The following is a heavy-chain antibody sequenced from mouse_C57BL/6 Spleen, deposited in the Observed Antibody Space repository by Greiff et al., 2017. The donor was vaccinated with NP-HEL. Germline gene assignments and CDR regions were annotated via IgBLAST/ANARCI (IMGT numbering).Heavy chain of an antibody. D-gene: IGHD5-1*01. V-gene: IGHV1-81*01. J-gene: IGHJ2*01. Sequence: QVQLKESGAELARPGASVKLSCKASGYTFTSYGISWVKQRTGQGLEWIGEIYPRSGNTYYNEKFKGKATLTADKSSSTAYMELRSLTSEDSAVYFCAREYFSYYFDYWGQGTTLTVSS. CDR1: GYTFTSYG. CDR3: AREYFSYYFDY. CDR2: IYPRSGNT.